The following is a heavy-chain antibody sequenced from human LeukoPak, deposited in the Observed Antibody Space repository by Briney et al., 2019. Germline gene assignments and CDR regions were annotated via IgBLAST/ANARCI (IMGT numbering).Heavy chain of an antibody. Sequence: PGGSLRLSCAASGFTFSTYCMSWVRQAPGKGLGWVANIMQDGNDKYYVDSVKGRFTISRDNAKNSLYLQLNSLRVEDTAVYYCASRIVGTPDYFDYWGQGTLVTVSS. CDR3: ASRIVGTPDYFDY. CDR1: GFTFSTYC. CDR2: IMQDGNDK. D-gene: IGHD1-26*01. V-gene: IGHV3-7*01. J-gene: IGHJ4*02.